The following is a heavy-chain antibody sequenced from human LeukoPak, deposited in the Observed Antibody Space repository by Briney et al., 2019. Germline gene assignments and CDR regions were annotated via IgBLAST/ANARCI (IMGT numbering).Heavy chain of an antibody. Sequence: SQTLTLTCAISGDSVSSNSAAWNWIRKSPSRGLEWLGRTFYRSKWYNDYAVSVKSRLTITADTSKNQFSLQLNSVTPENTAVYYCARSISGLGDWGQGTLVTVSS. J-gene: IGHJ4*02. V-gene: IGHV6-1*01. CDR2: TFYRSKWYN. D-gene: IGHD3-16*01. CDR3: ARSISGLGD. CDR1: GDSVSSNSAA.